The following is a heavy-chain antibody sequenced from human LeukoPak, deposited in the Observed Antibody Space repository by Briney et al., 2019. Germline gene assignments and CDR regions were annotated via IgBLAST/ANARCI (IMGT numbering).Heavy chain of an antibody. Sequence: GGSLRLSCAASGFTFDDYGMSWVRQAPGKGLEGGSGISWNGGSTGYADSVKGRFTISRDNAKNSLYLQMNNLRAEDTALYHCARDGRRATTAMVTGAFDYWGQGTLVTVSS. J-gene: IGHJ4*02. CDR3: ARDGRRATTAMVTGAFDY. CDR2: ISWNGGST. CDR1: GFTFDDYG. V-gene: IGHV3-20*01. D-gene: IGHD5-18*01.